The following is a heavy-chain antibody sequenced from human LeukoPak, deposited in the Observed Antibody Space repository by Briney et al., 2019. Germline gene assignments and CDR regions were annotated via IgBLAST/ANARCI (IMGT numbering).Heavy chain of an antibody. J-gene: IGHJ6*02. CDR2: IKTRNEGGTS. D-gene: IGHD2/OR15-2a*01. Sequence: NTGGSLRLSCAASGFPFSNARMSWVRQAPGKGLEWVGRIKTRNEGGTSEYAAPVKGRFTISRDDSKNTVHLQMNSLKTEDTGVYYCTKPDLLWVGEAVWGPGTTVTVSS. V-gene: IGHV3-15*01. CDR3: TKPDLLWVGEAV. CDR1: GFPFSNAR.